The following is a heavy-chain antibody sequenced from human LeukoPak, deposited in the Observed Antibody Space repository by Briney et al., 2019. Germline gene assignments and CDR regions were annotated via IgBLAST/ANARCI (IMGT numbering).Heavy chain of an antibody. CDR3: ARDLGIAAAEKYFDY. CDR2: ISSSSSYI. V-gene: IGHV3-21*01. Sequence: GGSLRLSRAASGFTFSSYSMNWVRQAPGKGLEWVSSISSSSSYIYYADSVKGRFTISRDNAKNSLYLQMNSLRAEDTAVYYCARDLGIAAAEKYFDYWGQGTLVTVSS. J-gene: IGHJ4*02. CDR1: GFTFSSYS. D-gene: IGHD6-13*01.